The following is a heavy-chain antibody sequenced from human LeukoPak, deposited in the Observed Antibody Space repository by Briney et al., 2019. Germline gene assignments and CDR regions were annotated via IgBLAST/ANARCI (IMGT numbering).Heavy chain of an antibody. CDR2: IYSSGSF. V-gene: IGHV4-61*02. CDR3: ARDLVNYDSSGYYYGGPFDY. CDR1: GGSISSGSYY. Sequence: SETLCLTCTASGGSISSGSYYWSWIRPPAGKGLVWVGRIYSSGSFNYNPSLKSRVTISVDTSKNQFSLKLSSVTAADTAVYYCARDLVNYDSSGYYYGGPFDYWGQGTLVTVSS. D-gene: IGHD3-22*01. J-gene: IGHJ4*02.